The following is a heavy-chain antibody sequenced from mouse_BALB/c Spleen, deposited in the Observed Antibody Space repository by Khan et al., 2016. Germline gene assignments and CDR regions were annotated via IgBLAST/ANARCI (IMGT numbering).Heavy chain of an antibody. CDR2: ISTYYGDT. J-gene: IGHJ4*01. CDR1: GYTFTDYA. D-gene: IGHD2-1*01. V-gene: IGHV1S137*01. CDR3: AREGLNYDYAMDY. Sequence: QVQLKQSGAELVRPGVSVKISCKGSGYTFTDYAMHWVKQSHAMNLEWIGVISTYYGDTSYNQKFEGKATMTVDKSSSTAYMELARLTSEDSAIYYCAREGLNYDYAMDYWGQGTSVTVSS.